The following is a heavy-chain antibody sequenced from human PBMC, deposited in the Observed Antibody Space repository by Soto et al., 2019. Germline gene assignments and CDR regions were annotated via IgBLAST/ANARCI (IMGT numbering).Heavy chain of an antibody. CDR2: IYHTGNT. V-gene: IGHV4-30-4*01. J-gene: IGHJ5*01. D-gene: IGHD2-2*01. Sequence: SETLSLTCTVSGGSISDDSYWGWIRQTPGKGLEWIGYIYHTGNTYYNPSLRSRVSISVDKSKSQFSLKLISVTAADTAVYFCARDEYQLLSSVSWFDSWGQGTLVTVSS. CDR3: ARDEYQLLSSVSWFDS. CDR1: GGSISDDSY.